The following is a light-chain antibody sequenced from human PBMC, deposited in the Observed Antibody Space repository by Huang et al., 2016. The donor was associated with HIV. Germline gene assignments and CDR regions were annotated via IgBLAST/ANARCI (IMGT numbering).Light chain of an antibody. J-gene: IGKJ1*01. CDR3: QQYYTSRA. CDR2: AAS. Sequence: DIQMTQSPSSLSASVGDRVTITCRASQGISNSLAWYQQKPGKAPKLLLYAASTLESGVPSRFSGSGSGTDYTLTISNLQPEDSATFYCQQYYTSRAFGQGTKVEIK. V-gene: IGKV1-NL1*01. CDR1: QGISNS.